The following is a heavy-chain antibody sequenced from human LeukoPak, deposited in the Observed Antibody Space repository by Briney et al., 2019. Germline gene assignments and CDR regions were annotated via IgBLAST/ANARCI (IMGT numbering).Heavy chain of an antibody. Sequence: ASVKVSCKASGYTFTCYYMHWVRQAPGQGLEWMGWINPNSGGTNHAQKFQGRVTMTRDTSISTAYMELSRLRSDDTAVYYCARKSYYYYYMDVWGKGTTVTISS. J-gene: IGHJ6*03. CDR1: GYTFTCYY. V-gene: IGHV1-2*02. CDR2: INPNSGGT. CDR3: ARKSYYYYYMDV.